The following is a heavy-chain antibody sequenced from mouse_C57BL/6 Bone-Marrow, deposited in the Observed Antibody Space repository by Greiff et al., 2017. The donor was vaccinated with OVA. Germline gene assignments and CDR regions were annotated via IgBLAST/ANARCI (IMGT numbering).Heavy chain of an antibody. CDR3: ARWLLEDYFDY. CDR1: GFTFSDYY. Sequence: EVKLMESEGGLVQPGSSMKLSCTASGFTFSDYYMAWVRQVPEKGLEWVANINYDGSSTYYLDSLKSRFIISRDNAKNILYLQMSSLKSEDTATYYCARWLLEDYFDYWGQGTTLTVSS. V-gene: IGHV5-16*01. D-gene: IGHD2-3*01. CDR2: INYDGSST. J-gene: IGHJ2*01.